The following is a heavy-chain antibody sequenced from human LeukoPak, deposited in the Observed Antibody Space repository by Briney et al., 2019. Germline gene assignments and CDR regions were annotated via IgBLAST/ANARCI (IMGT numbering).Heavy chain of an antibody. V-gene: IGHV3-30*04. CDR3: ARDPSRQGITGTTSYYFDY. CDR1: GFTFSSYA. J-gene: IGHJ4*02. CDR2: ISYDGSNK. Sequence: GGSLRLSCAASGFTFSSYAIYWVRQAPGKGLEWVAVISYDGSNKYYADSVKGRFTISRDNSKNTLYLQMNSLRAEDTAVYYCARDPSRQGITGTTSYYFDYWGQGTLVTVSS. D-gene: IGHD1-7*01.